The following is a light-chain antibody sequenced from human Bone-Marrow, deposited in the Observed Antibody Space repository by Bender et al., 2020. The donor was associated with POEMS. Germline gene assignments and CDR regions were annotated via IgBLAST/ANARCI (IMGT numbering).Light chain of an antibody. Sequence: QSALTQPASVSGSPGQSITISCTGTSSDVGGYDYVSWYQQHPGKAPKLMIYEVSKRPSGVSNRFSGSKSGNTASLTISGLQAEDEADYYCCSYAGSRTLIFGGGTKLTVL. CDR2: EVS. CDR1: SSDVGGYDY. J-gene: IGLJ2*01. V-gene: IGLV2-23*02. CDR3: CSYAGSRTLI.